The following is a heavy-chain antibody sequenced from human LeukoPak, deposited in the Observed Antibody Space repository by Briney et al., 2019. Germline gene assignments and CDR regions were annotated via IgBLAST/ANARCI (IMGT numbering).Heavy chain of an antibody. CDR3: ASQKVQYFDH. CDR2: LYYTGST. J-gene: IGHJ4*02. Sequence: IPSETLSLTCTVSDGSVSSANYYWGWVRQPPGKGLEWIGSLYYTGSTFYNPSLKSRVTISVDTSKNHVSLKLSSVTAADTAVYYCASQKVQYFDHWGQGALVTASS. V-gene: IGHV4-39*02. CDR1: DGSVSSANYY. D-gene: IGHD1-1*01.